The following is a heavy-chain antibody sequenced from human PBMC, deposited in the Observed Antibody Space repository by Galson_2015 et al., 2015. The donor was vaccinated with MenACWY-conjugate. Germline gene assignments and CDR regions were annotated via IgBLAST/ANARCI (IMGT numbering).Heavy chain of an antibody. CDR2: ISGSGGST. CDR1: GSTFSSYA. V-gene: IGHV3-23*01. CDR3: ARGRAWNPFDY. D-gene: IGHD1-1*01. J-gene: IGHJ4*02. Sequence: SLRLSCAASGSTFSSYAMSWVRQAPGKGLEWVSAISGSGGSTYYADSVKGRFTISRDNSKNTLYLQMNSLRAEDTAVYYCARGRAWNPFDYWGQGTLVTVSS.